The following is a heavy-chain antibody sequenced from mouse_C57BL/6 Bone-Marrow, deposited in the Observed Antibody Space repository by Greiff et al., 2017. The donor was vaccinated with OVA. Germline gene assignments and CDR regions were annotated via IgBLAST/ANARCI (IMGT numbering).Heavy chain of an antibody. Sequence: QVQLQQPGAELVKPGASVKLSCKASGYTFTSYWMQWVKQRPGQGLEWIGEIDPSDSYTNYNQKFKGKATLTVDTYSRTAYMQLSSLTSEDSAVYYCARDYDNDGTYLYFDVWGTGTTVTVSS. V-gene: IGHV1-50*01. J-gene: IGHJ1*03. CDR2: IDPSDSYT. CDR3: ARDYDNDGTYLYFDV. D-gene: IGHD2-4*01. CDR1: GYTFTSYW.